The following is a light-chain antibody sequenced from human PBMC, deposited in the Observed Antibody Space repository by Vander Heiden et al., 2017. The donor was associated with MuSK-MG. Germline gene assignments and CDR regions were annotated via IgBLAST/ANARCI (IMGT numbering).Light chain of an antibody. V-gene: IGLV3-25*03. CDR1: AFPDHF. Sequence: YELTQPPSVSVSPGQTARITCSGDAFPDHFTYWYQQTSGQAPALLIYKDTERTSGIPERFSASSSGTTVTLTISGVQVEDEADYYCQSPDSSGTWVFGGGTKVTVL. CDR2: KDT. CDR3: QSPDSSGTWV. J-gene: IGLJ3*02.